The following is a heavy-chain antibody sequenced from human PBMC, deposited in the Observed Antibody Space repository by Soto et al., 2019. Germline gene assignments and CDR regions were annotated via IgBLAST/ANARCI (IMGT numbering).Heavy chain of an antibody. Sequence: PGGSLRLSCAASGFTFSSYGMHWVRQAPGKGLEWVAVIWYDGSNKYYADSVKGRFTISRDNSKNTLYLQMNSLRAEDTAVYYCAREPRVTIVPAAMFYGMDVWGQGTTVTVSS. V-gene: IGHV3-33*01. J-gene: IGHJ6*02. CDR1: GFTFSSYG. CDR3: AREPRVTIVPAAMFYGMDV. CDR2: IWYDGSNK. D-gene: IGHD2-2*01.